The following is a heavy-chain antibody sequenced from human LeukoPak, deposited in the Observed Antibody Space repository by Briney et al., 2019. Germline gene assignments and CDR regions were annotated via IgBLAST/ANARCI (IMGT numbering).Heavy chain of an antibody. Sequence: PGGSLRLSCAASGFSFSGYWITWVRQAPGKGLEWVANIKQDGSDKNYVDSVKGRFTISRDNAKNSLYLQMNSLRAEDTAVYYCARSSAIAYYYMDVWGKGTTVTVS. CDR1: GFSFSGYW. CDR3: ARSSAIAYYYMDV. J-gene: IGHJ6*03. D-gene: IGHD2-2*01. V-gene: IGHV3-7*01. CDR2: IKQDGSDK.